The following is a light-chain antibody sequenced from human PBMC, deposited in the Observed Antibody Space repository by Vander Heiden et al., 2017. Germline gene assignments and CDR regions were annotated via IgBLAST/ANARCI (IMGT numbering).Light chain of an antibody. CDR1: QSVSSN. Sequence: EIVMTQSPATLSVSPGERATLSCRASQSVSSNLAWYQQKPGQAPRLLIYGASTRATGIPARFSGSGYGKEFTLTISSRQSEDFAVYYCQQDNNWPPITFGQGTPLDIK. CDR3: QQDNNWPPIT. V-gene: IGKV3-15*01. J-gene: IGKJ5*01. CDR2: GAS.